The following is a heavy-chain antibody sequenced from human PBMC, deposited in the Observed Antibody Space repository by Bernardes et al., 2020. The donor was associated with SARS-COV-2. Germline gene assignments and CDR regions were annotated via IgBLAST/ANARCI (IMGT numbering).Heavy chain of an antibody. CDR3: ARDLGVRGRFDP. V-gene: IGHV4-59*11. CDR1: GGSISSHY. Sequence: SETLSLTCTVSGGSISSHYWSWIRQPPGKGLEWIGYISNTGSTNYNPSLKSRVTISVDTSKNQFSLKLSSVTAADTAVYYCARDLGVRGRFDPWGQGTLVTVSS. J-gene: IGHJ5*02. CDR2: ISNTGST. D-gene: IGHD3-10*01.